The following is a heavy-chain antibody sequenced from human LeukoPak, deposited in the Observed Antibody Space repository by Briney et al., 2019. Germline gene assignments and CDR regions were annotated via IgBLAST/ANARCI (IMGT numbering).Heavy chain of an antibody. V-gene: IGHV3-30*18. CDR3: AKDGGPRGYSYGYASYYGMDV. J-gene: IGHJ6*02. D-gene: IGHD5-18*01. CDR2: ISYDGSNK. CDR1: GFTFSNYS. Sequence: GGSLRLSCAASGFTFSNYSMHWVRQAPGKGLEWVVVISYDGSNKYYGDSVKGRFAISRDNSKNTLYLQMNSLRGEDTAVYYCAKDGGPRGYSYGYASYYGMDVWGQGTTVTVSS.